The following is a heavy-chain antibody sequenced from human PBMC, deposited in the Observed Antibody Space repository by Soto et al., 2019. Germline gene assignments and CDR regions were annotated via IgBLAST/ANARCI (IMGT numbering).Heavy chain of an antibody. V-gene: IGHV3-64D*06. CDR2: ISSGGGTT. CDR1: GLTFSNCV. J-gene: IGHJ4*02. CDR3: VKRGSSSWFYDY. Sequence: GGSLRLSCSVSGLTFSNCVMHWVRQAPGKRLEYVSAISSGGGTTYYADSVKGRFTISRDNSKNTLYLQMSSLTAEDTGVYFCVKRGSSSWFYDYWGQGTPVTVSS. D-gene: IGHD6-13*01.